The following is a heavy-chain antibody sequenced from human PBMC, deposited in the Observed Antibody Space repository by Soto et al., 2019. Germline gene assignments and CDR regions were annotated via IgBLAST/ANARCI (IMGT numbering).Heavy chain of an antibody. CDR3: ARARWLQLRYYYGMDV. V-gene: IGHV1-18*04. CDR2: ISAYNGNT. Sequence: GASVKVSCKASGYTFTSYGISWVRQAPGQGLEWMGWISAYNGNTNYAQKLQGRVTMTTDTSTSTAYMELRSLRSDDTAVYYCARARWLQLRYYYGMDVWGQGTTVTSP. D-gene: IGHD5-12*01. J-gene: IGHJ6*02. CDR1: GYTFTSYG.